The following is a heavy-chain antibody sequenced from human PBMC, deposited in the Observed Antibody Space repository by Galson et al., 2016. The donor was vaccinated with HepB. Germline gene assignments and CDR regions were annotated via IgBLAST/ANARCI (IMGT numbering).Heavy chain of an antibody. CDR1: GFSLSNYG. V-gene: IGHV3-30*03. CDR3: VVSVYYR. Sequence: SLRLSCAASGFSLSNYGMHWVRQAPGKGLEWVSDISYDASSLHYADSVKGRFTVSRDNSGHTLYLQMNSLIPEDTAVYYCVVSVYYRWGRGTLVTVSS. J-gene: IGHJ5*02. D-gene: IGHD3-22*01. CDR2: ISYDASSL.